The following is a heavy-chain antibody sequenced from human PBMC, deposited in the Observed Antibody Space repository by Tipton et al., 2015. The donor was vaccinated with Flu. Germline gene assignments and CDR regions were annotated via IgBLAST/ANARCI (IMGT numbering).Heavy chain of an antibody. J-gene: IGHJ4*02. Sequence: GSLRLSCAASGFTFSSVWMSWARQAPGKGLEWVANIRQDGDAKYYVDSVKGRFTISRDNAKTSLHLQMNGLRVEDTAVYYCVKMPDFDYWGQGILVTVSS. CDR1: GFTFSSVW. CDR2: IRQDGDAK. D-gene: IGHD2-2*01. CDR3: VKMPDFDY. V-gene: IGHV3-7*01.